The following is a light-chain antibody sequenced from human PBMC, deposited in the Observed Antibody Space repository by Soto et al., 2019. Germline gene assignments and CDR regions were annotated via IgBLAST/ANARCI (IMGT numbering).Light chain of an antibody. CDR1: QGISRY. Sequence: AIRMTQSPSSFSASTGDRVTITCRASQGISRYLAWYQQKPGKAPKLLFYAASTLQSGVPSRFSGRGCRTDFTITIRGPQSEDFATYSCQHYYSYPPAFGPGTKGDIK. CDR2: AAS. V-gene: IGKV1-8*01. J-gene: IGKJ3*01. CDR3: QHYYSYPPA.